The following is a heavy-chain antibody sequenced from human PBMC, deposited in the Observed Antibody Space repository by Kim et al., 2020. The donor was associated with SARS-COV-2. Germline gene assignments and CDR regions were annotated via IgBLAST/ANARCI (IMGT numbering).Heavy chain of an antibody. J-gene: IGHJ6*02. D-gene: IGHD3-9*01. CDR2: IIPILGIA. CDR3: ARDMLVVLTGSGRGYYYYGMDV. Sequence: SVKVSCKASGGTFSSYAISWVRQAPGQGLEWMVRIIPILGIANYAQKFQGRVTITADKSTSTAYMELSSLRSEDTAVYYCARDMLVVLTGSGRGYYYYGMDVWGQGTTVTVSS. V-gene: IGHV1-69*04. CDR1: GGTFSSYA.